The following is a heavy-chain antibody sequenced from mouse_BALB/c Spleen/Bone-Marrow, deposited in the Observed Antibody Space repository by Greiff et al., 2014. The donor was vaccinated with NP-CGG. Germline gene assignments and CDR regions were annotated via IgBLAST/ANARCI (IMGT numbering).Heavy chain of an antibody. CDR3: ARWEYYAMDY. Sequence: EVMLVESGAELVKPGASVKLSCTASGFNIKDTYMHWVKQRPEQGLEWIGRIDPANGNTKYDPKFQGKATITADTSSNTAYLQLSSLTSEDTAVYYCARWEYYAMDYWGRGTSVTVSS. CDR1: GFNIKDTY. CDR2: IDPANGNT. J-gene: IGHJ4*01. V-gene: IGHV14-3*02. D-gene: IGHD4-1*01.